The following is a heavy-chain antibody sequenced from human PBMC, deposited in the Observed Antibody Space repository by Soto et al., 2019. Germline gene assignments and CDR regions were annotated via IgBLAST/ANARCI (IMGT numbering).Heavy chain of an antibody. V-gene: IGHV4-34*01. Sequence: QVQLQQWGAGLLKPSETLSLTCAVYGGSFSGYYWSWIRQPPGKGLEWIGEINHSGGTNYNPSLKSRITISLDTSKNQFSLQLTSVTAADPAVYYCARTYSSSWSPLEYWGQGPLVTVSS. CDR1: GGSFSGYY. CDR2: INHSGGT. CDR3: ARTYSSSWSPLEY. J-gene: IGHJ4*02. D-gene: IGHD6-13*01.